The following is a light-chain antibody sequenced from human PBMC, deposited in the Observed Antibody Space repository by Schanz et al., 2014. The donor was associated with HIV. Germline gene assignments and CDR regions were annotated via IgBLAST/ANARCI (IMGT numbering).Light chain of an antibody. CDR1: QSISSW. J-gene: IGKJ2*01. CDR3: QQYNSFSRT. CDR2: KAS. V-gene: IGKV1-5*03. Sequence: DIQMTQSPSSVSASVGDRVTISCRASQSISSWLAWYQQKPGNAPKLLIYKASTLESGVPSRFSGSGSGTEFTLTISSLQPDDFATYYCQQYNSFSRTFGQGTKLEIK.